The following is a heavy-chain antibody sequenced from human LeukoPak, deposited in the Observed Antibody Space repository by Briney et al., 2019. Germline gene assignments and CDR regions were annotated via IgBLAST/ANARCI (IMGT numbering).Heavy chain of an antibody. J-gene: IGHJ4*02. CDR3: ARVSYRGYSGYDFDF. V-gene: IGHV3-21*01. CDR1: GFTFSNYY. CDR2: IRSSSSYV. D-gene: IGHD5-12*01. Sequence: GGSLRLSCAASGFTFSNYYMSWVRQAPGKGLEWVSSIRSSSSYVYYADSVKGRFTISRDNAKNSLYLQMSGLKAEDTAVYYCARVSYRGYSGYDFDFWGQGTLVTVSS.